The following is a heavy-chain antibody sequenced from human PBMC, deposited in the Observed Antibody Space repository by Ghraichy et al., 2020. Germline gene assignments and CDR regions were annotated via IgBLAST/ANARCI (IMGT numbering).Heavy chain of an antibody. CDR2: IYYTGSA. CDR1: GGSVGSSSYY. V-gene: IGHV4-39*01. Sequence: TLSLTCTVSGGSVGSSSYYWGWIRQPPGKGLEWIGSIYYTGSAYYNPSLKSRVTISVDTSKNQFSLNLYSVTAADTAVYYCARRAGGLLWFGELLVFNYWGQGTLVTVSS. CDR3: ARRAGGLLWFGELLVFNY. J-gene: IGHJ4*02. D-gene: IGHD3-10*01.